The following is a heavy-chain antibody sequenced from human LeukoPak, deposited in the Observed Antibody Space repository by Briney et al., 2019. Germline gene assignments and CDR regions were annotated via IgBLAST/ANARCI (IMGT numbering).Heavy chain of an antibody. CDR3: ARASSDLENYYYYGMDV. J-gene: IGHJ6*02. CDR1: GFTVSSNY. D-gene: IGHD1-1*01. V-gene: IGHV3-53*01. Sequence: GGSLRLSCAASGFTVSSNYMSWVRQAPGKGLEWVSVIYSGGNTYYADSVKGRFTISRVNSKNTLYLQMNSLRAEDTAVYYCARASSDLENYYYYGMDVWGQGTTVTVSS. CDR2: IYSGGNT.